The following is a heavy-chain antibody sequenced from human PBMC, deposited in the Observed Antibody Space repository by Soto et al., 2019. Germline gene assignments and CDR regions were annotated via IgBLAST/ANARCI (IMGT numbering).Heavy chain of an antibody. CDR2: IYYSGST. CDR3: ARRLIVAYDAFDI. D-gene: IGHD3-22*01. V-gene: IGHV4-31*03. J-gene: IGHJ3*02. CDR1: GGSISSGGYY. Sequence: SETLSLTCTVSGGSISSGGYYWSWIRQHPGKGLEWIGYIYYSGSTYYNPSLKSRVTISVDTSKNQFSLKLSSVTAADTAVYYCARRLIVAYDAFDIWGQGTMVTVSS.